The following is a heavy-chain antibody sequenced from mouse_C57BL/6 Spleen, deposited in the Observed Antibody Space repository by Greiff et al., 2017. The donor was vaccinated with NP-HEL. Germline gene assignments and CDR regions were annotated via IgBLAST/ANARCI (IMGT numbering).Heavy chain of an antibody. D-gene: IGHD2-1*01. Sequence: VQLQQSGAELVKPGASVKLSCTASGFNIKGYYMHWVKQRTEQGLEWIGRIDPEGGETKYDPKFQGKATLTTDTSSNTAYLQLSSLTSEDADVYDSARARGNFGYFDDWGTGTPVTVSS. CDR3: ARARGNFGYFDD. J-gene: IGHJ1*03. CDR2: IDPEGGET. CDR1: GFNIKGYY. V-gene: IGHV14-2*01.